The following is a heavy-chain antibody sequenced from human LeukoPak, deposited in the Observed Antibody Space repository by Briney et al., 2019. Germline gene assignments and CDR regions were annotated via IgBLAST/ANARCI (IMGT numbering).Heavy chain of an antibody. V-gene: IGHV3-33*01. CDR2: MWYDGSRE. D-gene: IGHD1-26*01. CDR3: ARDLSFGSLDF. CDR1: GFILSTHG. Sequence: GGSLRLSCAASGFILSTHGMHWVRQAPGKGLEWVAGMWYDGSREDYADSVKGRFTISRGMSKNTLNLQMNSLRVEDTAMFYCARDLSFGSLDFRGQGTLVTVSS. J-gene: IGHJ4*02.